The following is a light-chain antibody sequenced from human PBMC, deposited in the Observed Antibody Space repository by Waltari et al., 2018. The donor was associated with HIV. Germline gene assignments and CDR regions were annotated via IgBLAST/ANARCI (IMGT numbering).Light chain of an antibody. CDR3: CSHAGNLIFA. CDR1: SSHLSTF. V-gene: IGLV2-11*01. CDR2: DVN. J-gene: IGLJ1*01. Sequence: QSALTQPHSVSGSPGQSLPISCTGPSSHLSTFVSWYQHHPGKPPKVIIYDVNKRPPGVPDRFSGSKSGNTAFLTISGLQAEDEADYHCCSHAGNLIFAFGTGTKVTVL.